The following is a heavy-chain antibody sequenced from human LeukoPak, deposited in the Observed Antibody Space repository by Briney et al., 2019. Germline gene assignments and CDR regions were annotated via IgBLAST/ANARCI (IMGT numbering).Heavy chain of an antibody. D-gene: IGHD3-22*01. CDR2: INHSGST. Sequence: SETLSLTCAVYGGSFCGYYWSWIRQPPGKGLEWIGEINHSGSTNYNPSLKSRVTISVDTSKNQFSLKLSSVTAADTAVYYCARGYDSSGYYYFDYWGQGTLVTVSS. J-gene: IGHJ4*02. CDR3: ARGYDSSGYYYFDY. V-gene: IGHV4-34*01. CDR1: GGSFCGYY.